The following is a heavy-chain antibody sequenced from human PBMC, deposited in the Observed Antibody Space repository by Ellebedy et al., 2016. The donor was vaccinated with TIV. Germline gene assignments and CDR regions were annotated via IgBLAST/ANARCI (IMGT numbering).Heavy chain of an antibody. V-gene: IGHV3-21*04. J-gene: IGHJ3*01. CDR1: GFSFSDHS. D-gene: IGHD2-2*01. Sequence: GESLKISCAASGFSFSDHSMSWVRQAQGRGLEWVSSISRINDYTYYGDSVKGRFNISRDNAKNSLYLQMKSLRAEDTALYYCARDTVAVPDGDTFDFWGQGTMVTVST. CDR2: ISRINDYT. CDR3: ARDTVAVPDGDTFDF.